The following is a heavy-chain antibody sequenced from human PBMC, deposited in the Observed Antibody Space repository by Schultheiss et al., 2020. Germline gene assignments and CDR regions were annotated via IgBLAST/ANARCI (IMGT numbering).Heavy chain of an antibody. D-gene: IGHD3-22*01. CDR1: GGSISSYY. CDR2: IYYSGST. V-gene: IGHV4-59*06. J-gene: IGHJ5*02. Sequence: SETLPLTCTVSGGSISSYYWSWIRQHPGKGLEWIGYIYYSGSTYYNPSLKSRVTISVDTSKNQFSLKLSSVTAADTAVYYCARYGAWLGWWFDPWGQGTLVTVSS. CDR3: ARYGAWLGWWFDP.